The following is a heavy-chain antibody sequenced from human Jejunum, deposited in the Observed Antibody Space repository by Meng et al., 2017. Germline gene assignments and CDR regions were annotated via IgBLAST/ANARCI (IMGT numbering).Heavy chain of an antibody. V-gene: IGHV4-30-4*01. CDR3: ARGEYSNPTRFDY. J-gene: IGHJ4*02. CDR1: GGSISSNDNDY. Sequence: QLQLQDSGPELVKPSQALSLTCTVSGGSISSNDNDYWSWIRQSPGKGLEWIGYIYYSGRTSYNPSLKSRLIMTMDTSKNQFSLRLNSMTAADAAVYYCARGEYSNPTRFDYWGQGILVTVSS. CDR2: IYYSGRT. D-gene: IGHD4-11*01.